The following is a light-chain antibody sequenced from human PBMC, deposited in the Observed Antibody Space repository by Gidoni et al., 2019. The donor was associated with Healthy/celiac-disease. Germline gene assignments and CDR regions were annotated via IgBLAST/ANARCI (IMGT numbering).Light chain of an antibody. V-gene: IGKV3-15*01. CDR2: GAS. CDR3: QQYNNWPPYT. J-gene: IGKJ2*01. Sequence: EIVITQSPATRSVSPRARATLSCRASQSVSSNFAWYQQKPGQAPRLLISGASTRATVIPASFSGSGSGTVFTLTISSLQYEDFAVYYCQQYNNWPPYTFGQGTKLEIK. CDR1: QSVSSN.